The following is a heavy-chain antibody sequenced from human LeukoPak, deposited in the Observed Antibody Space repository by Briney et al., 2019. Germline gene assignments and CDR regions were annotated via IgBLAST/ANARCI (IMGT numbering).Heavy chain of an antibody. J-gene: IGHJ4*02. CDR2: INSDGGGA. CDR1: GITFGNNW. V-gene: IGHV3-74*01. Sequence: GGSLRLSCAASGITFGNNWMHWVRQGPGKGLVWISRINSDGGGAIYADSVKGRFTISRDNSKNTLYLQMNSLRAEDTAVYYCAAFDYGSIHWGQGTLVTVSS. D-gene: IGHD4-17*01. CDR3: AAFDYGSIH.